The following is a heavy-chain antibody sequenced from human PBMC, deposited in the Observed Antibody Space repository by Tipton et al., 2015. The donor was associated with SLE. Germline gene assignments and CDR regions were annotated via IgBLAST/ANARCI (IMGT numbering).Heavy chain of an antibody. J-gene: IGHJ4*02. V-gene: IGHV3-23*01. CDR1: GFTLSNAW. Sequence: SLRLSCAASGFTLSNAWMSWVRQAPGKGREWVSAISGAGGSTFYADSVKGRFTISRDNSKNTLYLQMNSLRAEDTAVYYCAEITMVQGVIRGYFDSWGQGSLVTVSS. CDR2: ISGAGGST. CDR3: AEITMVQGVIRGYFDS. D-gene: IGHD3-10*01.